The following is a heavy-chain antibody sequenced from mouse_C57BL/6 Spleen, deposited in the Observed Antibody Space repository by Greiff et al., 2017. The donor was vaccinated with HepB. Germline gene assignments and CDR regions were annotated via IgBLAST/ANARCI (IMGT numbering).Heavy chain of an antibody. V-gene: IGHV1-61*01. CDR1: GYTFTSYW. J-gene: IGHJ2*01. Sequence: QVQLKQPGAELVRPGSSVKLSCKASGYTFTSYWMDWVKQRPGQGLEWIGNIYPSDSETHYNQKFKDKATLTVDKSSSTAYMQLSSLTSEDSAVYYCARGGYGNYDFDYWGQGTTLTVSS. CDR3: ARGGYGNYDFDY. D-gene: IGHD2-10*02. CDR2: IYPSDSET.